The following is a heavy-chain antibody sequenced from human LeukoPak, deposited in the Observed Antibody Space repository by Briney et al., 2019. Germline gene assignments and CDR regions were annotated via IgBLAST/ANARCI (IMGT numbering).Heavy chain of an antibody. J-gene: IGHJ6*03. CDR3: AKDKGYDSSGLLRFCMDA. Sequence: GGSWGLSFAAFGFGFGTNAMGWFGKTPGRGLNWVSPVGGGSGRTYYADSVKGRFTISRDDSKNTLYLQMNSLRAEDTAIYYCAKDKGYDSSGLLRFCMDAWGTGTTVTVSS. V-gene: IGHV3-23*01. D-gene: IGHD3-22*01. CDR1: GFGFGTNA. CDR2: VGGGSGRT.